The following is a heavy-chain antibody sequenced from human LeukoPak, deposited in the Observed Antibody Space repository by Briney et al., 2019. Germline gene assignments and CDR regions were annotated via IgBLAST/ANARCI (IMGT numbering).Heavy chain of an antibody. J-gene: IGHJ4*02. Sequence: ASVKVSCKVSGYSLSEFSMHWVRQAPGKGLEWMGGSDPEDGEIITAQKFQGRVTLTDDASTRTAYMELSSLRSEDTAVYYCATRVAYDDIVVLPAAAHFDYWGQGTLVTVPS. D-gene: IGHD2-2*01. CDR1: GYSLSEFS. V-gene: IGHV1-24*01. CDR2: SDPEDGEI. CDR3: ATRVAYDDIVVLPAAAHFDY.